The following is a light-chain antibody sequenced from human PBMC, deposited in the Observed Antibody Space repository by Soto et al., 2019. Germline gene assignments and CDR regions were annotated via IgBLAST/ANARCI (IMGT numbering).Light chain of an antibody. CDR3: QQYGSSLFT. CDR2: GTS. J-gene: IGKJ3*01. CDR1: QSVSSKY. V-gene: IGKV3-20*01. Sequence: EIVLTQSPGTLSLSPGERATLSCRASQSVSSKYLAWYQQKPGQAPRVLIYGTSIRASGVPERFSGGGSGTDFNLTITRLEPEDLEVYHCQQYGSSLFTFGPGT.